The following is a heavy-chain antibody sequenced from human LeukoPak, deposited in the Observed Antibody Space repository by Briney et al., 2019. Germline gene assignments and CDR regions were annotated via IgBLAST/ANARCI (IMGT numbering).Heavy chain of an antibody. D-gene: IGHD3-10*01. CDR1: GFTFSNYV. CDR3: AKGLWDYYGSGIMYYTMDV. J-gene: IGHJ6*02. CDR2: ISGSGGRT. V-gene: IGHV3-23*01. Sequence: PGGSLRLSCAAPGFTFSNYVMGWVRQAPGKGLEWVSTISGSGGRTYYADSVKGRFTVSRDNSENTLYMQMNSLRAEDTAVYYCAKGLWDYYGSGIMYYTMDVWGQGTTVTVSS.